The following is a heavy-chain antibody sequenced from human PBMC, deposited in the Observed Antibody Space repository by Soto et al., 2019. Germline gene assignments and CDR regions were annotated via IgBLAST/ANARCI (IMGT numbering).Heavy chain of an antibody. V-gene: IGHV1-46*01. D-gene: IGHD2-15*01. Sequence: QVQLLQSGAAVRKPGASVTVSCKASNDSLSSHFIHWVRQAPGEGLECMGIINPGPHSASYSKEFQGRLTLTSDMPSRTVYMQLSNLRSDDTAVYYCAGASSRVSSVVAAYWGQGTLVTVSS. CDR3: AGASSRVSSVVAAY. CDR1: NDSLSSHF. J-gene: IGHJ4*02. CDR2: INPGPHSA.